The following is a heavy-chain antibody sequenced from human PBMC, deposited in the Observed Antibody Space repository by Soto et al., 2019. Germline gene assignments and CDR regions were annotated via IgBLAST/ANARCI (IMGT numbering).Heavy chain of an antibody. V-gene: IGHV4-34*01. Sequence: SETLSLTYAVYGGSFSGYYWSWIRQPPGKGVEWIGEINHSGSTNYNPSLKSRVTISVDTSKNQFSLKLSSVTAADTAVYYCAREQGSWYFQHWGQGTLVTVSS. CDR1: GGSFSGYY. D-gene: IGHD6-13*01. J-gene: IGHJ1*01. CDR2: INHSGST. CDR3: AREQGSWYFQH.